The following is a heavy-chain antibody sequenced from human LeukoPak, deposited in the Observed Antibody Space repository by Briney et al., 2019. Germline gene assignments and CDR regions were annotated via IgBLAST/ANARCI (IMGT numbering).Heavy chain of an antibody. J-gene: IGHJ4*02. V-gene: IGHV3-21*04. Sequence: GGSLRLSCAVSGFTFSSHSMNWVRQAQGKGQEWVSSISSSSSYIYYADSVKGRFTISRDNSKNTLYLQMHSLRAEDTAVYYCARRAGAYSHPYDYWGRGTLVTVSS. CDR2: ISSSSSYI. CDR3: ARRAGAYSHPYDY. CDR1: GFTFSSHS. D-gene: IGHD4/OR15-4a*01.